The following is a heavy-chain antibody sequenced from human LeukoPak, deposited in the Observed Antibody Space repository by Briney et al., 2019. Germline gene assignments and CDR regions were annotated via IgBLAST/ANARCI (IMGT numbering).Heavy chain of an antibody. CDR1: GYTFNTYG. Sequence: ASVTVSCTASGYTFNTYGISWVRQAPGQRPEWMGWISAYNGNTNYAQKFQGRITMLTDTSTNTAYMELRSLRSDDTAVYYCARDGFFGSGIVGAFDIWGQGTMVTVSS. V-gene: IGHV1-18*01. J-gene: IGHJ3*02. CDR3: ARDGFFGSGIVGAFDI. CDR2: ISAYNGNT. D-gene: IGHD3-10*01.